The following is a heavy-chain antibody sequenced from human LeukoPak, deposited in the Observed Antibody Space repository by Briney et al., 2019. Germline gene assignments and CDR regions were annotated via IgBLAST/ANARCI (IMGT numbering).Heavy chain of an antibody. D-gene: IGHD6-19*01. CDR1: GGSISSYY. V-gene: IGHV4-59*01. J-gene: IGHJ4*02. CDR2: IYYSGST. CDR3: ARAGPYGAADY. Sequence: SETLPLTCTVSGGSISSYYWSWIRQPPGKGLEWIGYIYYSGSTNYNPSLKSRVTISVDTSKNQFSLKLSSVTAADTAVYYCARAGPYGAADYWGQGTLVTVSS.